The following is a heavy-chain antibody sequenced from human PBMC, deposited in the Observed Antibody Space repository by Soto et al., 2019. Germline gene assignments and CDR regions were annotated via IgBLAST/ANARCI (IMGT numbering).Heavy chain of an antibody. Sequence: QVQLVESGGGVVQPGRSLRLSCAASGFTFSSYGMHWVRQAPGEGLDWVAFISYDGSNKYYVDSVRGRFTISRDNSENTLYLQKNRLRPEDTAVYYCAKDYLIRGFVAEVDDSWGQGALVTVSS. V-gene: IGHV3-30*18. D-gene: IGHD3-10*01. CDR1: GFTFSSYG. CDR2: ISYDGSNK. J-gene: IGHJ4*02. CDR3: AKDYLIRGFVAEVDDS.